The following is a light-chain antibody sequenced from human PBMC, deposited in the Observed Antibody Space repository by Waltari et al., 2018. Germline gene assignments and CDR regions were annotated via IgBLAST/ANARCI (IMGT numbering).Light chain of an antibody. J-gene: IGKJ4*01. Sequence: CRASQTISGSWLTWYQRKPGQAPMLLIYGASSRAAGIPVRFSGSGSGTDFTLTISRLEPEDSAVYYCQQYDGSSVTFGGGTKVEVK. CDR2: GAS. V-gene: IGKV3-20*01. CDR3: QQYDGSSVT. CDR1: QTISGSW.